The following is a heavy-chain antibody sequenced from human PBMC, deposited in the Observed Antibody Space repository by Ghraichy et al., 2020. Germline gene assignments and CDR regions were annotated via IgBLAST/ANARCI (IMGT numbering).Heavy chain of an antibody. CDR2: ISGGGDNT. CDR3: AKEDVVAATLDY. Sequence: GGSLRLSCSASGLIFSSYAMGWVRQAPGKGLEWVSGISGGGDNTYYADSLKGRFTISRDNSKNTLYLQMNSLRVEDTAIYYCAKEDVVAATLDYLGQGTLVTVSS. J-gene: IGHJ4*02. V-gene: IGHV3-23*01. CDR1: GLIFSSYA. D-gene: IGHD2-15*01.